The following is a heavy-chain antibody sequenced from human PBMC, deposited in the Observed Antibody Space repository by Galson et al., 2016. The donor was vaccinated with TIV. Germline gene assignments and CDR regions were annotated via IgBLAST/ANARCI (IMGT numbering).Heavy chain of an antibody. CDR3: TRTSSSSRGCSYYYYMDV. Sequence: SVKVSCKASGGTFNIYAISWVRQAPGQGLEWMGGVLPIFGAATYAQKFQGRVTITADESTNTAYMERSSLKSDDTAMYYCTRTSSSSRGCSYYYYMDVWGKGTTVTVSS. D-gene: IGHD6-19*01. J-gene: IGHJ6*03. CDR2: VLPIFGAA. V-gene: IGHV1-69*13. CDR1: GGTFNIYA.